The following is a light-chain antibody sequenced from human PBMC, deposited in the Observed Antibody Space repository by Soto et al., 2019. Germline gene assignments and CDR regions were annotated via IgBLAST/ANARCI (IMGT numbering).Light chain of an antibody. J-gene: IGKJ5*01. Sequence: EIVLTQSPGTLSLCPGETVTLSCRASQSVSSTYLAWYQHKPGQAPRLLIYGASSRATGIPDRFSGSGSGTDFTLTITRLEPEDFAVYYCQQYGGSITFGQGTRLEIE. CDR1: QSVSSTY. CDR2: GAS. CDR3: QQYGGSIT. V-gene: IGKV3-20*01.